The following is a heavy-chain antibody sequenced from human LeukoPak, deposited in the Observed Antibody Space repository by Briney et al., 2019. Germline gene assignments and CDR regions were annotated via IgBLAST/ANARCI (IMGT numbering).Heavy chain of an antibody. Sequence: SETLSLTCTVSGYSIRSGHYWSWIRQPPGKGLEWIGYIYYSGSTNYNPSLKSRVTISVDTSKNQFSLKLSSVTAADTAVYYCARDQFGHGGYWGQGTLVTVSS. CDR3: ARDQFGHGGY. D-gene: IGHD3-10*01. J-gene: IGHJ4*02. CDR1: GYSIRSGHY. CDR2: IYYSGST. V-gene: IGHV4-59*11.